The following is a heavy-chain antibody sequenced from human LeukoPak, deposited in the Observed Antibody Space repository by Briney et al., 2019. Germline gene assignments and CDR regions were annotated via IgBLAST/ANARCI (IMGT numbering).Heavy chain of an antibody. CDR3: ARVELRFLQWLPLYNWFDP. V-gene: IGHV4-39*07. D-gene: IGHD3-3*01. CDR2: IYDSGIT. J-gene: IGHJ5*02. CDR1: GGAISSSSYY. Sequence: SETLSLTCTVSGGAISSSSYYWGWIRHPPGEGLEWMGRIYDSGITYYNPSLKRPVTISVDTSKHQYSLKLSSVTAADTAVYYCARVELRFLQWLPLYNWFDPWGQGTLVSVSS.